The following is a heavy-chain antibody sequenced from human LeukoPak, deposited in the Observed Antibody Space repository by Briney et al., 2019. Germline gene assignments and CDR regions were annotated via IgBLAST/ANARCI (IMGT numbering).Heavy chain of an antibody. CDR1: GFTFSSYS. CDR2: ISSSSSYI. J-gene: IGHJ3*02. V-gene: IGHV3-21*01. Sequence: GGSLRLSCAASGFTFSSYSMNWVRQAPGKGLEWVSSISSSSSYIYYADSVKGRFTISRDNAKNSLYLQMNSLRAEDTAVYYCARAHTGLLSTHDAFDIWGQGTMVTVSS. CDR3: ARAHTGLLSTHDAFDI. D-gene: IGHD2-8*02.